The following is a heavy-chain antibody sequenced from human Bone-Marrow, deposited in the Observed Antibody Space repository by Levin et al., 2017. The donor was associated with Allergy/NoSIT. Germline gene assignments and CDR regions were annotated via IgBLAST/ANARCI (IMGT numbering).Heavy chain of an antibody. CDR1: GFTFSGHW. Sequence: GGSLRLSCAASGFTFSGHWMHWARQRPGEGLVWVSRIDTDGGSIAYADFVEGRFTISRDNAKNTLFLQMNSLRAEDRGVYYCVRDGSSFNVDYWGQGTLVTVSS. CDR3: VRDGSSFNVDY. D-gene: IGHD6-6*01. J-gene: IGHJ4*02. CDR2: IDTDGGSI. V-gene: IGHV3-74*03.